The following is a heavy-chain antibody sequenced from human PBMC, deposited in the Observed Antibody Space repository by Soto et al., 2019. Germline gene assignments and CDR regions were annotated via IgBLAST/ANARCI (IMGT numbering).Heavy chain of an antibody. CDR3: ARPSMLASGTY. CDR2: ILGNGGDT. Sequence: GGSLRLSCVASGFIFRDYAMSWVRQAPGKGLEWVAAILGNGGDTGYADSVKGRFTISRDNSQNTLYLRLNSLRDEDTAVYYCARPSMLASGTYWSQGTLVTVSS. CDR1: GFIFRDYA. J-gene: IGHJ4*02. D-gene: IGHD6-13*01. V-gene: IGHV3-23*01.